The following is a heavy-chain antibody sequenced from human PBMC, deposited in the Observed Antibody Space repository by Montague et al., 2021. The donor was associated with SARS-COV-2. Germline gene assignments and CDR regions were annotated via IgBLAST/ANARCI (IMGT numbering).Heavy chain of an antibody. CDR2: TYYRSRWYN. Sequence: CAISGDSVSSNSAAWNWIRQSPSRGLEWLGRTYYRSRWYNDYALSVKSRITINPDTSKNQFSLQLNSVTPEDTAVYYCARSVGASSRSWPLSPHFDYWGQGTLVTVSS. J-gene: IGHJ4*02. D-gene: IGHD6-13*01. CDR1: GDSVSSNSAA. CDR3: ARSVGASSRSWPLSPHFDY. V-gene: IGHV6-1*01.